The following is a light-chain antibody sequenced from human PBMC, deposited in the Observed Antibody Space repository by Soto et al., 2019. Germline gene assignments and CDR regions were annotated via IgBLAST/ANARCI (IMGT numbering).Light chain of an antibody. J-gene: IGKJ4*01. CDR3: QQYNSYSGLT. V-gene: IGKV1-5*01. CDR2: DAS. CDR1: QSISSW. Sequence: DIQMTQSPSTLSASVGDRVTITCRASQSISSWLAWYQQKPGKAPKLLIYDASSLESGVPSRLSGSGSGTEFTLTISSLQPDDFATYYCQQYNSYSGLTFGGGTKVEIK.